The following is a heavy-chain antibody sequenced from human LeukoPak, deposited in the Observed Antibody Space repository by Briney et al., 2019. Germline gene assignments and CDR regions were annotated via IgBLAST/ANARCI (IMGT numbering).Heavy chain of an antibody. Sequence: AHTLVLTCTVSGGPGRSVDYDWSWVRQSPGTGLEWIGYIYYTGSTYYNPSLKSRLTMSVDTSNNQFSLRLSSVTAADMAVYFCARQIYGELPPSRGPLDYLGQGTLVTVSS. CDR1: GGPGRSVDYD. CDR3: ARQIYGELPPSRGPLDY. J-gene: IGHJ4*02. V-gene: IGHV4-30-4*01. D-gene: IGHD3-3*01. CDR2: IYYTGST.